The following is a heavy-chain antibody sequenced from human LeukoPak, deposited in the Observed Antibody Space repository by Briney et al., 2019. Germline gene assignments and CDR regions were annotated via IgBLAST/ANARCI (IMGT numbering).Heavy chain of an antibody. D-gene: IGHD3-16*01. CDR2: ISSTSGNI. Sequence: GGSLRLSCTASGFLFRTYTMNWVRQAPGEGLQWVSYISSTSGNIYYADSLKGRFTISRDSTRNSVYLQMDSLRAEDTAVYYCARDLAGGRFDLWGHGTLVTVSS. V-gene: IGHV3-21*06. CDR1: GFLFRTYT. CDR3: ARDLAGGRFDL. J-gene: IGHJ5*02.